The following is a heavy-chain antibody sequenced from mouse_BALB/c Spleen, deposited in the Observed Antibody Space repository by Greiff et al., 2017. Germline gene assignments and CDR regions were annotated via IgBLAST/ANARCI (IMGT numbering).Heavy chain of an antibody. CDR3: ARRGRYDDYAMDY. CDR2: IYPGGGYT. Sequence: VQRVESGAELVRPGTSVKISCKASGYTFTNYWLGWVKQRPGHGLEWIRDIYPGGGYTNYNEKFKGKATLTADTSSSTAYMQLSSLTSEDSAVYFCARRGRYDDYAMDYWGQGTSVTVSS. CDR1: GYTFTNYW. V-gene: IGHV1-63*02. J-gene: IGHJ4*01. D-gene: IGHD2-14*01.